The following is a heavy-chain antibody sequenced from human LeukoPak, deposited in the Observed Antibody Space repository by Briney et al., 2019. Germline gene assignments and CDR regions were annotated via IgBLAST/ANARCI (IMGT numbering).Heavy chain of an antibody. J-gene: IGHJ4*02. D-gene: IGHD3-10*01. V-gene: IGHV4-34*01. Sequence: SETLSLTCAVYGGSFSGYYWSWIRQPPGKGLEWIGEINHSGSTYYNPSLKSRVTISVDTSKNQFSLKLSSVTAADTAVYYCATMVRGVNPDYWGQGTLVTVSS. CDR3: ATMVRGVNPDY. CDR1: GGSFSGYY. CDR2: INHSGST.